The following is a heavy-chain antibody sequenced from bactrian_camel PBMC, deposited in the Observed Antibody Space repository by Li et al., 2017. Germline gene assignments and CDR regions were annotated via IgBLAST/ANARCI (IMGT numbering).Heavy chain of an antibody. CDR2: ISWVDTP. J-gene: IGHJ6*01. Sequence: HVQLVESGGGLVQPGGSLRLSCTTSGLTFDDYDMSWFRQAPGKEREGVSCISWVDTPYYADSVKGRFTISRDNANNTLYLQISSLKPEDTAMYYCAAGGLCYEYSWRTASGFAYWGQGTQVTVS. V-gene: IGHV3S60*01. CDR1: GLTFDDYD. D-gene: IGHD3*01. CDR3: AAGGLCYEYSWRTASGFAY.